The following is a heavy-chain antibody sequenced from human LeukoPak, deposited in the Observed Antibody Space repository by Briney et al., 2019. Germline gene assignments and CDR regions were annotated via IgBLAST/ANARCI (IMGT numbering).Heavy chain of an antibody. Sequence: ASVKVSCKASGYTFTGYYMHWVRQAPGQGLEWMGWINPNSGGTNCARKFQGRVTMTRDTSISTAYMELSRLRSDDTAVYYCARVQYYDFWSGYLDDYWGQGTLVTVSS. CDR2: INPNSGGT. V-gene: IGHV1-2*02. D-gene: IGHD3-3*01. J-gene: IGHJ4*02. CDR1: GYTFTGYY. CDR3: ARVQYYDFWSGYLDDY.